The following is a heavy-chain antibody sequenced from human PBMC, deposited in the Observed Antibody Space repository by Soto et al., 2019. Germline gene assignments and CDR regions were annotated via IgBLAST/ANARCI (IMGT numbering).Heavy chain of an antibody. CDR3: ARMNQLAPKRNAFDI. CDR2: IHYSGNT. J-gene: IGHJ3*02. D-gene: IGHD2-2*01. CDR1: SGSFISYF. Sequence: SETLSLTCTVSSGSFISYFWTWVRQSPGKGLQWIGYIHYSGNTNYNPSLKSRVIMSVDTSKNRFSLRLTSVTAADTAVYYCARMNQLAPKRNAFDIWGLGTMVTVSS. V-gene: IGHV4-59*01.